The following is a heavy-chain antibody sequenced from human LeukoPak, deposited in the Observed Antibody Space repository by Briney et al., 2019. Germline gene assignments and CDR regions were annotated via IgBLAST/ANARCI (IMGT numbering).Heavy chain of an antibody. Sequence: GASVKVSCKASGYTFTGYYMHWVRQAPGQGLEWMGWINPNSGGTNYAQKFQGRVTMTRDTSISTAYMELSRLRSDDTAVYYCAREGVGATVGYFDYWGQGTLVTVSS. CDR2: INPNSGGT. CDR1: GYTFTGYY. CDR3: AREGVGATVGYFDY. V-gene: IGHV1-2*02. D-gene: IGHD1-26*01. J-gene: IGHJ4*02.